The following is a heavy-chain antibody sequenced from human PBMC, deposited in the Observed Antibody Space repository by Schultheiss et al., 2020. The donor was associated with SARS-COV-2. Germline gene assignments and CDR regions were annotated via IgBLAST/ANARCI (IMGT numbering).Heavy chain of an antibody. CDR2: ISSSGSTI. Sequence: GGSLRLSCAASGFTFSSYAMSWVRQAPGKGLEWVSYISSSGSTIYYADSVKGRFTISRDNAKNSLYLQMNSLRAEDTAVYYCAKGGHSSPNAGPGGYWGQGTLVTVSS. J-gene: IGHJ4*02. D-gene: IGHD6-13*01. CDR3: AKGGHSSPNAGPGGY. V-gene: IGHV3-48*03. CDR1: GFTFSSYA.